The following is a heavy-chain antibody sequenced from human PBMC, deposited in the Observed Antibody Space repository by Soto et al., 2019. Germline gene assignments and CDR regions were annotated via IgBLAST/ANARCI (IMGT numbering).Heavy chain of an antibody. D-gene: IGHD2-21*02. CDR1: GGSISSSSYF. CDR3: ARHPSDFWFDP. CDR2: IYYSGST. V-gene: IGHV4-39*01. J-gene: IGHJ5*02. Sequence: QLQLQESGPGLVKPSETLSLTCTVSGGSISSSSYFWGWIRQPPGKGLEWIGSIYYSGSTYYNPSLKRRFTVSVDTSKNQFPLTLSAVPAADPAVYYCARHPSDFWFDPWGQGTLVTVSS.